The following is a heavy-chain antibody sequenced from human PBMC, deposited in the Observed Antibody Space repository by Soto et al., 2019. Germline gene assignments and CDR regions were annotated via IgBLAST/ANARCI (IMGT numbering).Heavy chain of an antibody. CDR2: IYYSGST. V-gene: IGHV4-31*03. D-gene: IGHD5-18*01. J-gene: IGHJ3*02. CDR3: ARDAEDTVLGAFDI. CDR1: GGSISSGGYY. Sequence: QVQLQESGPGLVKPSQTLSLTCTVSGGSISSGGYYWSWIRQHPGTGLEWIGYIYYSGSTYYNPSLKSRVTITVDTSKNRFALKLTSVTAADTAVYYWARDAEDTVLGAFDIWGQGTMVTVSS.